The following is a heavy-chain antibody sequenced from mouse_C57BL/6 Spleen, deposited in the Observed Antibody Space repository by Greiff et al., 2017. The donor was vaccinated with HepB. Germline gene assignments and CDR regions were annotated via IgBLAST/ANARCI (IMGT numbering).Heavy chain of an antibody. CDR3: TRSYYYGSPMDY. D-gene: IGHD1-1*01. J-gene: IGHJ4*01. CDR2: IDPETGGT. V-gene: IGHV1-15*01. Sequence: VQLQQSGAELVRLGASVTLSCKASGYTFTDYEMHWVKQTPVHGLEWIGAIDPETGGTAYNQKFKGKAILTADKSSSTAYMELRSLTSEDSAVYYCTRSYYYGSPMDYWGQGTSVTVSS. CDR1: GYTFTDYE.